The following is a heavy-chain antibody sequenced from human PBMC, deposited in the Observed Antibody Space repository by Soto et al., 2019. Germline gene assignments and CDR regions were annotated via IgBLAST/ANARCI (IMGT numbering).Heavy chain of an antibody. D-gene: IGHD3-3*01. J-gene: IGHJ6*02. Sequence: SETLSRTCAVSGGSISSSNWWDFFRQPPGKGLEWIGEIYHSGSTNYNPSLKSRVTISVDKSKSQFSLKLSSVTAADTAVYYCAREDYDACMDVWGQGTTVTVSS. V-gene: IGHV4-4*02. CDR3: AREDYDACMDV. CDR1: GGSISSSNW. CDR2: IYHSGST.